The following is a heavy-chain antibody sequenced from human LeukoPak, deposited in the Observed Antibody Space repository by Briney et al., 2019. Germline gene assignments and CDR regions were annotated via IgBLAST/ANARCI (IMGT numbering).Heavy chain of an antibody. J-gene: IGHJ5*02. D-gene: IGHD3-3*01. CDR2: IYTSGST. V-gene: IGHV4-4*07. CDR3: ARMFRDFWSGYGNWFDP. Sequence: PSETLPLTCTVSGGSISSYYWSWIRQPAGKGLEWIGRIYTSGSTNYNPSLKSRVTMSVDTSKNQFSLKLSSVTAADTAVYYCARMFRDFWSGYGNWFDPWGQGTLVTVSS. CDR1: GGSISSYY.